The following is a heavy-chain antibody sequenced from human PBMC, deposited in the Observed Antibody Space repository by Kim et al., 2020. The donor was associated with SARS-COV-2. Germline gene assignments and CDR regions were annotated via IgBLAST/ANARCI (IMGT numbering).Heavy chain of an antibody. V-gene: IGHV3-30*04. CDR3: ARHKWGSGGYFDY. CDR1: GFTFSSYA. J-gene: IGHJ4*02. Sequence: GGSLRLSCAASGFTFSSYAMHWVRQAPGKGLEWVAVISYDGSNKYYADSVKGRFTISRDNSKNTLYLQMNSLRAEDTAVYYCARHKWGSGGYFDYWGQGTLVTVSS. CDR2: ISYDGSNK. D-gene: IGHD6-19*01.